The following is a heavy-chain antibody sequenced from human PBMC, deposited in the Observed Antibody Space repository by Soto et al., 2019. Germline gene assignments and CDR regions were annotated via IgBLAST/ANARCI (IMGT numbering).Heavy chain of an antibody. J-gene: IGHJ4*02. CDR1: GFTFSSYW. D-gene: IGHD6-19*01. CDR2: INTDGSST. CDR3: ARGIGVVVAGGLDY. Sequence: EVQLVESGGGLVQPGGSLRLSCAASGFTFSSYWMHWVRQAPGKGLMWVSRINTDGSSTSYADSVKGRFTISRDNAKNTLYLQMNSLRAEDTAVYYCARGIGVVVAGGLDYWGQGTPVTVSS. V-gene: IGHV3-74*01.